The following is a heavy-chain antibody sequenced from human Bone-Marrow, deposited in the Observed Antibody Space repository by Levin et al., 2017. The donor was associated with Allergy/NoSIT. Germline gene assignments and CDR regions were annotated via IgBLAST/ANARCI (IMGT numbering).Heavy chain of an antibody. CDR2: FHHRGGT. J-gene: IGHJ6*02. V-gene: IGHV4-4*02. CDR3: ARADRPKELVFEPGFFYAVDV. CDR1: GLSIDYLNW. D-gene: IGHD2-21*01. Sequence: NASETLSLTCDVSGLSIDYLNWGTWVRQPPGKGLEWIGEFHHRGGTNYNPSLKSRVTISVDKSKNQFSLKLTSVTAADTAVYYCARADRPKELVFEPGFFYAVDVWGQGTTVTVSS.